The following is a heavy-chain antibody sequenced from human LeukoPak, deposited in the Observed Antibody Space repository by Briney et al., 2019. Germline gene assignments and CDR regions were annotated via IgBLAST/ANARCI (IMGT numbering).Heavy chain of an antibody. D-gene: IGHD3-16*02. V-gene: IGHV3-23*01. J-gene: IGHJ4*02. CDR1: GFTFSSYA. Sequence: GGSLRLSCATSGFTFSSYAMNWVRQAPGKGLEWVSAISGSDDSAYYADSVKGRFTISRDSSKNTLYLQMNSLRAEDTAVYYCAAQKRGNYRPYYFDYWGQGTLVTVSS. CDR2: ISGSDDSA. CDR3: AAQKRGNYRPYYFDY.